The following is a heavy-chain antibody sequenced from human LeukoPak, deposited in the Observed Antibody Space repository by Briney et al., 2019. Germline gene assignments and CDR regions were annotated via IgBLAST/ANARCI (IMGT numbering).Heavy chain of an antibody. D-gene: IGHD1-26*01. V-gene: IGHV4-59*01. CDR2: IYSSGST. CDR1: GGSIRNYF. Sequence: SETLSLTCTVSGGSIRNYFWSWIRQPPGKGLEWIGYIYSSGSTNYNPSLKSRVTMSVDTSTNQFSLRLRSVTAADTAVYYCARDGPTGPWGQGTQVTVSS. CDR3: ARDGPTGP. J-gene: IGHJ4*02.